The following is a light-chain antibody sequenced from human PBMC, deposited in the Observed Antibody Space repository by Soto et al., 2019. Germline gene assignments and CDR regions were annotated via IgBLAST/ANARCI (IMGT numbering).Light chain of an antibody. J-gene: IGLJ3*02. CDR2: KGS. CDR1: SSDIGSYNL. V-gene: IGLV2-23*03. CDR3: CSYAGGSTFVV. Sequence: QSALTQPASVSGSPGQSITISCTGTSSDIGSYNLVSWCQQHPGRAPKLMIYKGSERPSGVSYRFSGSKSGYTASLTISGLQAEDEADYYCCSYAGGSTFVVFGGGTKLTVL.